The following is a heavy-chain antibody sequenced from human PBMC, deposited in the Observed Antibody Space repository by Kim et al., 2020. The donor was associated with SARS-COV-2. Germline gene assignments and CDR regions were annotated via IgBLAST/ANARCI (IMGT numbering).Heavy chain of an antibody. J-gene: IGHJ4*02. V-gene: IGHV3-15*01. D-gene: IGHD3-10*01. Sequence: GGSLRLSCAASGFTFSNAWMSWVRQAPGKGLEWVGRIKSKTDGGTTDYAAPVKGRFTISRDDSKNTLYLQMNSLKTEDTAVYYCTTTPSYGSGSYSFDYWGQGALVTVSS. CDR3: TTTPSYGSGSYSFDY. CDR1: GFTFSNAW. CDR2: IKSKTDGGTT.